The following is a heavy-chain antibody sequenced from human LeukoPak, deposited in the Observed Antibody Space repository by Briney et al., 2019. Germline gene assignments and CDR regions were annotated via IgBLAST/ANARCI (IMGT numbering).Heavy chain of an antibody. J-gene: IGHJ5*02. CDR1: GYTFTSYA. CDR3: ARDLYSGYDPRGAQGNWFDP. Sequence: ASVKVSCKASGYTFTSYAMNWVRQAPGQGLEWMGWIDINTGNPTYAQGFTGRFVFSLDTSVSTAYLQISSLKAEDTAVYYCARDLYSGYDPRGAQGNWFDPWGQGTLVTVSS. V-gene: IGHV7-4-1*02. CDR2: IDINTGNP. D-gene: IGHD5-12*01.